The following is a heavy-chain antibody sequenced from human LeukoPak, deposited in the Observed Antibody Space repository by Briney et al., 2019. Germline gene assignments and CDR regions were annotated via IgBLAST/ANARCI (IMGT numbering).Heavy chain of an antibody. D-gene: IGHD3-10*01. CDR1: GFTFSSYW. CDR3: ARLAWFGDSTGFDY. CDR2: IRQDGSEI. J-gene: IGHJ4*02. V-gene: IGHV3-7*03. Sequence: GGSLRLSCAASGFTFSSYWMSWVRQAPGKGLEWVADIRQDGSEIYYVDSVKGRFTSSRDNAKSSLYLQMNNLRAEDTAVYYCARLAWFGDSTGFDYWGQGALVTVSS.